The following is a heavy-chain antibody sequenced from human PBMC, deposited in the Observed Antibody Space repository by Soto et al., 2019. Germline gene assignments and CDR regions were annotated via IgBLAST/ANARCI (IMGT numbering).Heavy chain of an antibody. V-gene: IGHV4-31*03. J-gene: IGHJ4*02. CDR1: GGSISTGGYY. Sequence: QVQLQESGPGLVKPSQTLSLTCTVSGGSISTGGYYWSWIRQHPGKGLEWIGYIYYSGSTYYNPSLKSRVTISVDTSKNQFSLKLSSVTAADTAVYYCARDSAGALYFDYWGQGTLVTVSS. CDR3: ARDSAGALYFDY. D-gene: IGHD6-13*01. CDR2: IYYSGST.